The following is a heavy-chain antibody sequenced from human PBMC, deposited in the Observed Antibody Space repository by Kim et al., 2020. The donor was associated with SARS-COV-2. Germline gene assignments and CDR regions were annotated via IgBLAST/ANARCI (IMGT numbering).Heavy chain of an antibody. CDR3: ARDLDYGDYLFSY. V-gene: IGHV3-53*01. J-gene: IGHJ4*02. CDR1: GFTVSSNY. D-gene: IGHD4-17*01. Sequence: GGSLRLSCAASGFTVSSNYMSWVRQAPGKGLEWVSVIYSGGSTYYADSVKGRFTISRDNSKNTLYLQMNSLRAEDTAVYYCARDLDYGDYLFSYWGQGTLVTVSS. CDR2: IYSGGST.